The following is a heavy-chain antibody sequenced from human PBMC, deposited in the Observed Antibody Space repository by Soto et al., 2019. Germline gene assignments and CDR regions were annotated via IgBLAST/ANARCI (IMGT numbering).Heavy chain of an antibody. CDR1: GFTFSSYA. V-gene: IGHV3-23*01. D-gene: IGHD3-10*01. Sequence: GGALRLSCAASGFTFSSYAMSWVRQAPGKGLEWVSAISGSGVSTYYADSVKGRFTISRDNSKNTLYLQMNSLRAEDTAVYYCAKGVLWDLSLYGSGRSHDAFDIWGKGTMVTVSS. J-gene: IGHJ3*02. CDR2: ISGSGVST. CDR3: AKGVLWDLSLYGSGRSHDAFDI.